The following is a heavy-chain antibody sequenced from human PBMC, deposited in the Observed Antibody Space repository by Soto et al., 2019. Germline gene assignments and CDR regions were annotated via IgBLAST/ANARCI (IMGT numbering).Heavy chain of an antibody. CDR2: ISYDGSNK. CDR3: ARDIPNASGDYITYYYSYVMEF. V-gene: IGHV3-30-3*01. D-gene: IGHD4-17*01. Sequence: QVQLVESGGGVVQPGRSLRLSCAASGFTFSSYAMHWVRQAPGKGLEWVAVISYDGSNKYYADSVKGRFTISRDNSKNTRYRKMNALRAEDTAVYYCARDIPNASGDYITYYYSYVMEFWGQGTTITVS. CDR1: GFTFSSYA. J-gene: IGHJ6*02.